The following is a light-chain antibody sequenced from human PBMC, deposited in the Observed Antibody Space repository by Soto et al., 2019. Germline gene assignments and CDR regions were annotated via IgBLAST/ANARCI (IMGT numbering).Light chain of an antibody. CDR1: QSVLYSSNNKNY. V-gene: IGKV4-1*01. Sequence: DIVMTQSPDSLAVSLGERATINCKSSQSVLYSSNNKNYLAWYQQKPGQPPKLLIYWASTRESGVPDRFSGSGSGTDFTLTISSLQAEDVAVYYCQQYSNWPRGTFGQGTKLQIK. CDR2: WAS. CDR3: QQYSNWPRGT. J-gene: IGKJ2*01.